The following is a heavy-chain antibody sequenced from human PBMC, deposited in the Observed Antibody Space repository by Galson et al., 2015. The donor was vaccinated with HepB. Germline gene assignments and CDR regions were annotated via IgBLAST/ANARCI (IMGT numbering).Heavy chain of an antibody. CDR3: AHEVPDYYGSSGYYYPNYFDI. D-gene: IGHD3-22*01. J-gene: IGHJ4*02. Sequence: PALVKPTQTLTLICSFSGFSLSTGGVGVGWIRQPPGKALQWLALIYWNDDKRYSPSLKSRLTITKDTSKNQVVPTMTNMDPVDLGTYYCAHEVPDYYGSSGYYYPNYFDIWGQGTLVTGSS. CDR1: GFSLSTGGVG. V-gene: IGHV2-5*01. CDR2: IYWNDDK.